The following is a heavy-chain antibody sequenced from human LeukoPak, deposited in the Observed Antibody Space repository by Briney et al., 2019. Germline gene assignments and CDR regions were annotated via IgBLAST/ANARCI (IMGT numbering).Heavy chain of an antibody. Sequence: ASVKVSCKASGYTFTSYDINWVRQTTGQGLEWMGWMNPNSGNTGYAQKFQGRVTMTRNTSISTAYMELSSLRSEDTAVYYCARGGLRWLQLRRYHYYMDVWGKGTTVTVSS. V-gene: IGHV1-8*01. J-gene: IGHJ6*03. CDR1: GYTFTSYD. CDR2: MNPNSGNT. D-gene: IGHD5-24*01. CDR3: ARGGLRWLQLRRYHYYMDV.